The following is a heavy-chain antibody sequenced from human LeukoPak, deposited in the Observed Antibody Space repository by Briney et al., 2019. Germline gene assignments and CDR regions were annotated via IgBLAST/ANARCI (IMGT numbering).Heavy chain of an antibody. D-gene: IGHD3-10*01. J-gene: IGHJ5*02. CDR2: ISSSSSTI. CDR1: GFTFSSYS. Sequence: GGSLRLSCAASGFTFSSYSMNWVRQAPGKGLEWVSYISSSSSTIYYADSVKGRFTISRDNAKNSLYLQMNSLRAEDTAVYYCARVVITMVRGVIITWFDPWGQGTLVTVSS. V-gene: IGHV3-48*04. CDR3: ARVVITMVRGVIITWFDP.